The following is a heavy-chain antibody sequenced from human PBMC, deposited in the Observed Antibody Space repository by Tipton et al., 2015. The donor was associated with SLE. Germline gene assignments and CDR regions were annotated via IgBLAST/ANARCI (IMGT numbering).Heavy chain of an antibody. J-gene: IGHJ4*02. CDR3: ASHSTHYCSSTSCYLDY. CDR2: IYYSGST. CDR1: GGSISSGGYY. D-gene: IGHD2-2*01. Sequence: TLSLTCTVSGGSISSGGYYWSWIRQHPGKGLEWIGYIYYSGSTYYNPSLKSRVTISVDTSKNQFSLKLSSVTAADTAVYYCASHSTHYCSSTSCYLDYWGQGTLVTVSS. V-gene: IGHV4-31*03.